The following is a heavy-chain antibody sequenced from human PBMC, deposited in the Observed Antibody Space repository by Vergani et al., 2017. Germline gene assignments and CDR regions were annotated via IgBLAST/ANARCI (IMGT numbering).Heavy chain of an antibody. V-gene: IGHV4-59*01. J-gene: IGHJ4*02. CDR3: ARGAWEEGGYYFDY. CDR1: GGSISSYY. Sequence: QVQLQESGPGLVKPSETLSLTCTVSGGSISSYYWSWIRQPPGKGLEWIGYIYYSGSTNYNPSLKRLVTISVDTSKNQFSLKLSSVTAADTAVYYCARGAWEEGGYYFDYWGQGTLVTVSS. CDR2: IYYSGST. D-gene: IGHD1-26*01.